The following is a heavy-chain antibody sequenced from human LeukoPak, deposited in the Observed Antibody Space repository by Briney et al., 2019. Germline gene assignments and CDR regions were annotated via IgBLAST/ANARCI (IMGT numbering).Heavy chain of an antibody. Sequence: GGSLRLSCAASGFTFNKYAIHWARQAPGKGLEWVAVISNDGVARIFANSVKGRFTISRDNWKNTLYLQLSSLRVEDTAVYYCVREGYYDSGGPFSGYFDYWGRGDLVTVSS. D-gene: IGHD3-22*01. CDR3: VREGYYDSGGPFSGYFDY. CDR2: ISNDGVAR. CDR1: GFTFNKYA. J-gene: IGHJ4*02. V-gene: IGHV3-30*04.